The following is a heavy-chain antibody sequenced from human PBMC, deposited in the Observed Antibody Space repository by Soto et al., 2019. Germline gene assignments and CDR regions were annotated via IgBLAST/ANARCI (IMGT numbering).Heavy chain of an antibody. CDR3: ARGLDDSSGYYYGDYFDY. V-gene: IGHV4-34*01. J-gene: IGHJ4*02. CDR2: INHSGST. Sequence: SETLPLTSAVYGGSFSGYYWSWIRPTPGKGLEWIGEINHSGSTNYNPSLKSRVTISVDTSKSQFSLKLSSVTAADTAVYYCARGLDDSSGYYYGDYFDYWGQGTLVTVSS. D-gene: IGHD3-22*01. CDR1: GGSFSGYY.